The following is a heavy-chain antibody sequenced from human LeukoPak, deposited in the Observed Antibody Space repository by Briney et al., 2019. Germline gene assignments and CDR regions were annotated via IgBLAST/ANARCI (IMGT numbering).Heavy chain of an antibody. D-gene: IGHD5-18*01. CDR1: SGSISNYY. CDR2: IYYSGST. Sequence: PSETLSLTCTVSSGSISNYYWSWIRQPPGKGLEWIGYIYYSGSTNYSPSLKSRVTISVATSKNQFSLKLSSVTAADTAVYYCARGYSYGPYYYYYYMDVWGKGTTVTVSS. CDR3: ARGYSYGPYYYYYYMDV. V-gene: IGHV4-59*01. J-gene: IGHJ6*03.